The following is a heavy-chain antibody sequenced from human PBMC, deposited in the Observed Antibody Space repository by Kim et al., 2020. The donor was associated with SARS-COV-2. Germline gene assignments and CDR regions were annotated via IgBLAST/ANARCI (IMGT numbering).Heavy chain of an antibody. CDR2: IRSKAYGGTT. J-gene: IGHJ4*02. CDR1: GFTFGDNT. Sequence: GGSLRLSCTASGFTFGDNTVSWFRQAPGKGLEWVGFIRSKAYGGTTEYAASVKGRFTISRDDSKSLAYLQMNSLKTEDTAVYYCTRLVGTPDYWGQGTLVTVSS. V-gene: IGHV3-49*03. CDR3: TRLVGTPDY. D-gene: IGHD1-26*01.